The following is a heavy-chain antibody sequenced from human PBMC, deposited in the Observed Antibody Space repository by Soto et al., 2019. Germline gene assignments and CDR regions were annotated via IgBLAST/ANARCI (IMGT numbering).Heavy chain of an antibody. V-gene: IGHV4-31*03. CDR1: GGSISSGGYY. J-gene: IGHJ6*03. D-gene: IGHD4-4*01. CDR3: ARNRKVTARYYYYYMDV. Sequence: PSETLSLTCTVSGGSISSGGYYWSWIRQHPGKGLEWIGYIYYSGSTYYNPSLKSRVTISVDTSKNQFSLKLSSVTAADTAVYYCARNRKVTARYYYYYMDVWGKGTTVTVSS. CDR2: IYYSGST.